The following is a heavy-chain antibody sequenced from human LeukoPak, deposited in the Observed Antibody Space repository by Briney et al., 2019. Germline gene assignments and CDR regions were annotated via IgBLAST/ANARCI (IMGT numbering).Heavy chain of an antibody. D-gene: IGHD2-21*01. CDR3: AKAVGVIYMGIDF. J-gene: IGHJ4*02. Sequence: GGSLRLSCVASGFTFSSHGMNWVRQAPGKGLEWVSGIIPSGHTTYYADSVRGRFTISRDDSTNTLYLQMSSLRAEDTAMYYCAKAVGVIYMGIDFWGQGALVTVSS. CDR1: GFTFSSHG. V-gene: IGHV3-23*01. CDR2: IIPSGHTT.